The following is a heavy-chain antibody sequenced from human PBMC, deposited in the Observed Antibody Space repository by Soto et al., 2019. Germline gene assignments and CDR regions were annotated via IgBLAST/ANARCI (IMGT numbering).Heavy chain of an antibody. Sequence: SENPSLTCTIGSTAISSISSHWGLTRQPPGKGLEWIASIKYSGTTFYNPSLKSRVTLSVDTSKNQFALKLSSVTAAETAVYYCARHGITGSYYDAFDIWGQGTMVS. D-gene: IGHD1-26*01. V-gene: IGHV4-39*01. CDR3: ARHGITGSYYDAFDI. J-gene: IGHJ3*02. CDR1: STAISSISSH. CDR2: IKYSGTT.